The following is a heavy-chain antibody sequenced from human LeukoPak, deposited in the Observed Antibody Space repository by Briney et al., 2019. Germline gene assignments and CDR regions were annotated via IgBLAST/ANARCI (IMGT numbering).Heavy chain of an antibody. D-gene: IGHD3-3*01. CDR2: MKQDGSEK. Sequence: HPGGSLRLSCVASGFTFSSYWMSWVRQAPGKGLEWVANMKQDGSEKNYVDSVKGRFTISRDNAKNSLYLQMNSLRVDDTAVYYCARGHRAWSYWGQGTLVTVSS. CDR1: GFTFSSYW. CDR3: ARGHRAWSY. V-gene: IGHV3-7*01. J-gene: IGHJ4*02.